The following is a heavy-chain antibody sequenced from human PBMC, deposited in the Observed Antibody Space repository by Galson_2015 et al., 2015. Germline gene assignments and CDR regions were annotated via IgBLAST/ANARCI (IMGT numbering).Heavy chain of an antibody. V-gene: IGHV3-21*01. CDR3: ARARGYYDSSGYRSGYFDY. Sequence: SLRLSCAASGFTFSSYSMNWVRQAPGKGLEWVSSISSSSSYIYYADSVKGRFTISRDNAKNSLYLQMNSLRAEDTAVYYCARARGYYDSSGYRSGYFDYWGQGTLVTVSS. CDR2: ISSSSSYI. J-gene: IGHJ4*02. D-gene: IGHD3-22*01. CDR1: GFTFSSYS.